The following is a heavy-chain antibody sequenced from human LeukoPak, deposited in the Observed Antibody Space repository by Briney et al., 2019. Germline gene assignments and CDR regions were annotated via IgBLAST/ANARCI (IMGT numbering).Heavy chain of an antibody. D-gene: IGHD3-10*01. CDR1: TFTFSSYT. Sequence: GGSLRLSCATSTFTFSSYTMNWVRQAPGKGLDWVSSISPSGNSKYHADSVKGRFTISRDNAETSLYMQMNSLRAEDTGVYYCVRDFLGESGAGGYWGQGTLVTVSS. CDR2: ISPSGNSK. J-gene: IGHJ4*02. CDR3: VRDFLGESGAGGY. V-gene: IGHV3-21*01.